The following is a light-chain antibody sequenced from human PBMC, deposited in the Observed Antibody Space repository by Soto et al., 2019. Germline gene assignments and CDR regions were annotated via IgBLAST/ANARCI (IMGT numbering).Light chain of an antibody. J-gene: IGKJ4*01. CDR2: DAS. Sequence: EIVLTQSPGTLSLSPGERATVSCRASQSVRNNYLTWYQQKPGQAPRLLIYDASNRAAGIPDRFSGSGSGIDFTLTISRLEPEDFAVYYCQQYCSSPLTCGGGTKVEIK. CDR1: QSVRNNY. CDR3: QQYCSSPLT. V-gene: IGKV3-20*01.